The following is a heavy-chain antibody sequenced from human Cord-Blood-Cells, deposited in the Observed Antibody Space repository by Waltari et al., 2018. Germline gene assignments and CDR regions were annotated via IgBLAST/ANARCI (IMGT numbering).Heavy chain of an antibody. D-gene: IGHD3-9*01. CDR2: INHSGST. Sequence: QVQLQQWGAGLLKPSETLSLTCAVYGGSFSGYYWSWIRQPPGKGLGWIGEINHSGSTNYDPSLKSRVTISVDTSKNQFYLKLSSVTAADTAGYYCARDGLRYNYYYYYGMDVWGQGTTVTVSS. V-gene: IGHV4-34*01. J-gene: IGHJ6*02. CDR3: ARDGLRYNYYYYYGMDV. CDR1: GGSFSGYY.